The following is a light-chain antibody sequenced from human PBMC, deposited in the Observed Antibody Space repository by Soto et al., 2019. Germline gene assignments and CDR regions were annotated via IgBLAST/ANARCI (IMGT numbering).Light chain of an antibody. CDR1: NNDVGGYDL. Sequence: QSALTQPASVSGSPGQSITISCTGTNNDVGGYDLVSWYQHHPDKAPTLIIFEVNKRPSGVSDRFSGSKSGNTASLTISALRTEDEADYSCCSFAGGAIFVFGGGTKLTVL. CDR3: CSFAGGAIFV. CDR2: EVN. V-gene: IGLV2-23*02. J-gene: IGLJ2*01.